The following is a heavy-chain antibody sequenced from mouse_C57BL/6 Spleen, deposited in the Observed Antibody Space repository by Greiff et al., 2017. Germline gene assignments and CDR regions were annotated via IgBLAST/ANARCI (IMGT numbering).Heavy chain of an antibody. J-gene: IGHJ4*01. D-gene: IGHD1-1*02. CDR2: ISSGSSTI. V-gene: IGHV5-17*01. Sequence: EVNLVESGGGLVKPGGSLKLSCAASGFTFSDYGMHWVRQAPEKGLEWVAYISSGSSTIYYADTVKGRFTISRDNAKNTLFLQMTSLRSEDTAMYYCARFYGPDYYAMDYWGQGTSVTVSS. CDR1: GFTFSDYG. CDR3: ARFYGPDYYAMDY.